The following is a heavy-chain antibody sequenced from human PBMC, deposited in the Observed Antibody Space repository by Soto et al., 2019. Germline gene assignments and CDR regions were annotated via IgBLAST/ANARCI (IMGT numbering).Heavy chain of an antibody. Sequence: PETLSLTCTVSGGSLGSYYWSWIRQPAGKGLEWFGYVFYTGRANYNASLQSRVSISLDTSNYQFCLKLSSVTAAGRAVCYCARDGDGRMTTKPYYYYGMEVGGQGTTVTVSS. CDR1: GGSLGSYY. CDR3: ARDGDGRMTTKPYYYYGMEV. J-gene: IGHJ6*02. V-gene: IGHV4-59*01. D-gene: IGHD4-4*01. CDR2: VFYTGRA.